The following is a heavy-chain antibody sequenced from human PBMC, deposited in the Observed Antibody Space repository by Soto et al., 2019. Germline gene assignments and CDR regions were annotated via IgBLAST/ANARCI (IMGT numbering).Heavy chain of an antibody. CDR3: ARDTTRRLELRYSDY. J-gene: IGHJ4*02. CDR2: IIPIFGTA. CDR1: GGTFSSYA. D-gene: IGHD1-7*01. V-gene: IGHV1-69*13. Sequence: SVKVSCKASGGTFSSYAISWVRQAPGQGLEWMGGIIPIFGTANYAQKFQGRVTITADESTSTAYMELSSLRSEDTAVYYCARDTTRRLELRYSDYWGQGTLVTVSS.